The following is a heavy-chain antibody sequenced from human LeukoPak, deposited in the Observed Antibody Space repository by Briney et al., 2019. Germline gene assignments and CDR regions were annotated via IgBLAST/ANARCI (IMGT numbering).Heavy chain of an antibody. Sequence: PGGSLRLSCAASGFTFGDYGMSWVRQAPGKGLEWVSGINWNGGSTGYADSVKGRFTISRDNAKNSLYLQMNSLRAEDTALYHYARDRGYCSSTSCSNWFDPWGQGTLVTVSS. V-gene: IGHV3-20*01. J-gene: IGHJ5*02. CDR2: INWNGGST. D-gene: IGHD2-2*01. CDR1: GFTFGDYG. CDR3: ARDRGYCSSTSCSNWFDP.